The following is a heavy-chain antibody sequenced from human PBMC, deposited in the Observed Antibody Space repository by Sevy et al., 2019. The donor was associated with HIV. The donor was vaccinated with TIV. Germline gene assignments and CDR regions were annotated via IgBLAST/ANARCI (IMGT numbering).Heavy chain of an antibody. Sequence: GGSLRLSCGASGFTFGSYWMHWVRQVPGKGLEWVSRISDDGRSTTYADSVRGRFTISRDNAKNTLYLQMNGLRADDTAVYYCARDSVTVSGIVLYAIDIWGQGTMVTVSS. CDR2: ISDDGRST. J-gene: IGHJ3*02. CDR3: ARDSVTVSGIVLYAIDI. CDR1: GFTFGSYW. V-gene: IGHV3-74*01. D-gene: IGHD3-3*01.